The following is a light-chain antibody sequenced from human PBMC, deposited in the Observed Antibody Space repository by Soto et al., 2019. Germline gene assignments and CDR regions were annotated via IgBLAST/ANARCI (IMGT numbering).Light chain of an antibody. J-gene: IGKJ1*01. Sequence: DIQMTQSPSSLSASVGDRVTITCRASQSISRYLNWYQQKPGEAPKLLICGASNLQSGVPSWFSGSGSGTDFTLTIISLQPEDFATYYCQQTYSTPRTFGQGTKVELK. CDR2: GAS. CDR1: QSISRY. CDR3: QQTYSTPRT. V-gene: IGKV1-39*01.